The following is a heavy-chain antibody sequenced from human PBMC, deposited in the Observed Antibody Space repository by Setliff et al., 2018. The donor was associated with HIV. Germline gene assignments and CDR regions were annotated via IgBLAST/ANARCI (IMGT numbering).Heavy chain of an antibody. CDR1: GGSFSGYY. Sequence: TLSLTCAVYGGSFSGYYWSWIRQPPGKGLEWIGEINHSGSTNYNPSLKSRVTISVDTSKNQFSLKLSSVTAADTAVYYCAIRGSSGWYVGGYFDYWGQGTLVTVSS. CDR3: AIRGSSGWYVGGYFDY. CDR2: INHSGST. J-gene: IGHJ4*02. V-gene: IGHV4-34*01. D-gene: IGHD6-19*01.